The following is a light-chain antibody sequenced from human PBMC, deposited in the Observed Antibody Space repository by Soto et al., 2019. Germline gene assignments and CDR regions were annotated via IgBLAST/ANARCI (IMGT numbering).Light chain of an antibody. CDR2: AAS. CDR3: QKCKVAPFT. CDR1: QGIDNH. J-gene: IGKJ4*01. V-gene: IGKV1-27*01. Sequence: DIQMTQSPSSLSASLGDRVTITCRASQGIDNHLAWYQQKPGKAPKLLIYAASTLHSGVPSRFTGSGSGTDFTLTISSLHPEDAATYYCQKCKVAPFTFGGGTKVEI.